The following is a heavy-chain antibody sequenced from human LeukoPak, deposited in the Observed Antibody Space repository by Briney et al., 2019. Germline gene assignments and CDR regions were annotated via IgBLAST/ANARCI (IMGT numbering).Heavy chain of an antibody. V-gene: IGHV3-23*01. CDR3: ARDGYGGNSGDDY. CDR2: VSGSGSDT. D-gene: IGHD4-23*01. Sequence: DPGGSLRLSCAASGFTFSSYAMSWVRQAPGKGLEWVSSVSGSGSDTYYADSVKGRFTISRDNSKNTLYLQMNSLRAEDTAVYYCARDGYGGNSGDDYWGQGTLVTVSS. CDR1: GFTFSSYA. J-gene: IGHJ4*02.